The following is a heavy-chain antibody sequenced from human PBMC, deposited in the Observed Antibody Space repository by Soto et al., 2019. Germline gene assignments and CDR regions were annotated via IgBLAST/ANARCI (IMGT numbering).Heavy chain of an antibody. Sequence: QVQLVQSGAEVKKPGSSVKVSCKASGGTFSSYTISWVRQAPGQGLEWMGRIIPILGIANYAQKFQGRVTITADKSPNTAYMELRSLRSEETAVYYCARGQAGHYDAFDIWGQGTMVTVSS. J-gene: IGHJ3*02. CDR1: GGTFSSYT. D-gene: IGHD6-19*01. V-gene: IGHV1-69*02. CDR2: IIPILGIA. CDR3: ARGQAGHYDAFDI.